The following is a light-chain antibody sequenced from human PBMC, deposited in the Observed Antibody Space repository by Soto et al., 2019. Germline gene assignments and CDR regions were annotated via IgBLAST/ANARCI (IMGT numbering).Light chain of an antibody. V-gene: IGLV1-40*01. Sequence: QSVLTQPPSVSGAPGQRVTISCTGGSSNIGAGYDVNWYQQFPGTVPRLIIYGSTNRPSGVPDRFSGSKSGTSASPAITGLQADDEAHYHCQSYDTSLSGARVFGTGTKLTVL. J-gene: IGLJ1*01. CDR3: QSYDTSLSGARV. CDR1: SSNIGAGYD. CDR2: GST.